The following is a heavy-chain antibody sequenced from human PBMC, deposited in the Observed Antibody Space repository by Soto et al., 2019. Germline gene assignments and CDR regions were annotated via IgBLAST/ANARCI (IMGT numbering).Heavy chain of an antibody. CDR3: ARDHYCSSTSCYYYYYYMDV. J-gene: IGHJ6*03. Sequence: ASVKVSCKASGYTFTSYGISWVRQAPGQGLEWMGWISAYNGNTNYAQKLQGRVTMTTDTSTSTAYMELRSLRSDDTAVYYCARDHYCSSTSCYYYYYYMDVWGKGTTVTVSS. D-gene: IGHD2-2*01. V-gene: IGHV1-18*01. CDR1: GYTFTSYG. CDR2: ISAYNGNT.